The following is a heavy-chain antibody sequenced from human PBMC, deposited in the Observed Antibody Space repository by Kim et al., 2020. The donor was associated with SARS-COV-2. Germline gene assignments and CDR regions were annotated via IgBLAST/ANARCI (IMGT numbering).Heavy chain of an antibody. CDR2: ISWNSGSI. J-gene: IGHJ6*02. V-gene: IGHV3-9*01. CDR3: AKADTADYYGMDV. Sequence: GGSLRLSCAASGFTFDDYAMHWVRQAPGKGLEWVSGISWNSGSIGYADSVKRRFTISRGNAKNSLYLQMNSLRAEDTALYYCAKADTADYYGMDVWGQGTTVTVSS. CDR1: GFTFDDYA. D-gene: IGHD5-18*01.